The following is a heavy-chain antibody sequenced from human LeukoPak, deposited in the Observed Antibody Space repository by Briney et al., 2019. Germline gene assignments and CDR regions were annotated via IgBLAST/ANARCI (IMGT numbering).Heavy chain of an antibody. CDR2: IIPILDSA. V-gene: IGHV1-69*13. D-gene: IGHD3-10*01. Sequence: ASVQVSCKASGGTFTNYAINWVRQAPGQGLEWMGGIIPILDSADYAQKFQGRVTIIADESTSTDYMELSRLRSEDTAVYYCARIQYYYGSGNFHWGLDVWGQGTPVTVS. CDR1: GGTFTNYA. J-gene: IGHJ6*02. CDR3: ARIQYYYGSGNFHWGLDV.